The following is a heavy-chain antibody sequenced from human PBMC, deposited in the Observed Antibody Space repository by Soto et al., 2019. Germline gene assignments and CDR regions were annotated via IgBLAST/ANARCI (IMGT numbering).Heavy chain of an antibody. D-gene: IGHD2-21*02. V-gene: IGHV4-39*01. Sequence: SETLSLTCTVSGGSISSGGYYWSWIRQHPGKGLEWIGYIYYSGSTYYNPSLKSRVTISVDTSKDQFSLKLKSVTAADTALYFCERQRTSVVTQAYFDVWGPGSLVTVSS. CDR1: GGSISSGGYY. CDR2: IYYSGST. J-gene: IGHJ4*02. CDR3: ERQRTSVVTQAYFDV.